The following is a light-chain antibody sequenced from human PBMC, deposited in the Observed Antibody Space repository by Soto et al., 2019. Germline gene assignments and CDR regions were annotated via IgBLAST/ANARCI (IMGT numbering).Light chain of an antibody. J-gene: IGKJ4*01. CDR1: QSVGSQ. V-gene: IGKV3-11*01. Sequence: EIVLTQSPGTLSLSPGERATLSCRASQSVGSQLAWYQQKPGQAPRLLIYEASNRATGIPARFSGSGSGTDFTLIISSLEPEDFALYYCQQRSDWPLTFGGGTQVEIK. CDR3: QQRSDWPLT. CDR2: EAS.